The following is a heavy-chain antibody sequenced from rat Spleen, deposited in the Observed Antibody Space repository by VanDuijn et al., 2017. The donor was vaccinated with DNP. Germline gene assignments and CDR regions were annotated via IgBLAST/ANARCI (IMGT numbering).Heavy chain of an antibody. CDR2: ISYSGST. D-gene: IGHD1-4*01. J-gene: IGHJ2*01. CDR1: GYSITSNY. CDR3: ASRPPPTRGPFDY. Sequence: EVQLQESGPGLVKPSQSLSLTCSVTGYSITSNYWAWIRKFPGNKMEWMGYISYSGSTGYSPSLKSRISITRDTSKRQFFLQLNSLTTEDTATYYCASRPPPTRGPFDYWGQGVTVTVSS. V-gene: IGHV3-1*01.